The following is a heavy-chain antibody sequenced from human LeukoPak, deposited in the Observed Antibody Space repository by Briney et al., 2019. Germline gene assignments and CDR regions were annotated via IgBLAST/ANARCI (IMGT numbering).Heavy chain of an antibody. D-gene: IGHD3-22*01. CDR1: GGSIRSSYYY. CDR3: ARARPKYYYDSSGFDY. J-gene: IGHJ4*02. Sequence: PSETLSLTCTVSGGSIRSSYYYWGWIRQPPGKGLEWIGEINHSGSTNYNPSLKSRVTLSVDTSKNQFSLKLSFVTAADTAVYYCARARPKYYYDSSGFDYWGQGTLVTVSS. V-gene: IGHV4-39*07. CDR2: INHSGST.